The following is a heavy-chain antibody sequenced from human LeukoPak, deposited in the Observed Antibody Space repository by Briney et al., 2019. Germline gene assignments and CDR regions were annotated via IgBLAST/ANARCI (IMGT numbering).Heavy chain of an antibody. Sequence: TLSLTCTVSGGSISSGSYYWSWIRQPAGKGLEWIGRIYTSGSTNYNPSLKSRVTISVDTSKNQFSLKLSSVTAADTAVYYCARVAAGPWYYYGMDVWGQGTTVTVSS. D-gene: IGHD6-13*01. CDR3: ARVAAGPWYYYGMDV. CDR2: IYTSGST. V-gene: IGHV4-61*02. CDR1: GGSISSGSYY. J-gene: IGHJ6*02.